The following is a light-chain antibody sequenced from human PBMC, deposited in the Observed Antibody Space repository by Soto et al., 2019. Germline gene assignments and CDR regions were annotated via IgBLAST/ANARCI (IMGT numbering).Light chain of an antibody. CDR3: QQYNSFPT. J-gene: IGKJ1*01. V-gene: IGKV1-5*03. CDR1: QSISSW. Sequence: DIQMTQSPSTLSASVGDRVTITCRASQSISSWLAWYQQKPGKAPKLLIYKASSLESGVPSRFSGSGSGTEFGLTISSLQPDDFATYYCQQYNSFPTFDQGTKVEIK. CDR2: KAS.